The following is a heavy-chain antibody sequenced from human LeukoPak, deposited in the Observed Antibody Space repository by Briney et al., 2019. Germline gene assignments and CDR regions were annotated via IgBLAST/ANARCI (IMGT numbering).Heavy chain of an antibody. CDR3: AKGHLVGASGDY. V-gene: IGHV3-23*01. J-gene: IGHJ4*02. D-gene: IGHD1-26*01. CDR1: GFTFSSYA. Sequence: AGGSLRLSCAASGFTFSSYAMSWVRQAPGKGLEWVSAISGSGGSTYYADSVKGRFTISRDNSKNTLYLQMSSLRAEDTAVYYCAKGHLVGASGDYWGQGTLVTVSS. CDR2: ISGSGGST.